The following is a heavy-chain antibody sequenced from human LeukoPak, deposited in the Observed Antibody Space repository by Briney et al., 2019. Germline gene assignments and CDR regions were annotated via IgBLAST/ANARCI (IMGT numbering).Heavy chain of an antibody. V-gene: IGHV1-69*13. CDR2: IIPIFGTA. Sequence: GASVKVSCKASRGTFSSYAISWVRQAPGQGLEWMGGIIPIFGTANYAQKFQGRVTITADESTSTAYMELSSLRSEDTAVYYCARVWGYCSSTSCYNWFDPWGQGTLVTVSS. CDR1: RGTFSSYA. D-gene: IGHD2-2*01. CDR3: ARVWGYCSSTSCYNWFDP. J-gene: IGHJ5*02.